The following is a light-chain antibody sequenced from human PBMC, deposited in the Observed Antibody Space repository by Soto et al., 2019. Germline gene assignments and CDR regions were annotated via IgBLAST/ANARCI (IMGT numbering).Light chain of an antibody. Sequence: QSVLTQPPSVSGAPGQRVTVSCTGSSSNIGEGYDVHWYQKLPGTAPKLLIYGNTNRPSGVPERFSGSKSGASASLAITGLQAEDEAEYYSQSYDSSLSGVVFGGGTQLTVL. CDR2: GNT. CDR1: SSNIGEGYD. V-gene: IGLV1-40*01. J-gene: IGLJ2*01. CDR3: QSYDSSLSGVV.